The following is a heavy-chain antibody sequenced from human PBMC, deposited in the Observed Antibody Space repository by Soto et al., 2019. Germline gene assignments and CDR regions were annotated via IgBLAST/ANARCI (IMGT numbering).Heavy chain of an antibody. CDR3: ARRRIVPTTNFDY. J-gene: IGHJ4*02. CDR1: GDSISSSSVY. Sequence: SETLSLTCTVSGDSISSSSVYWGWIRQPPGKGLEWIGHIFHTGATYQNPTLKSRLRMSVDTSKNQFSLNLSSVTATDTAVYYCARRRIVPTTNFDYWGQGTLVTVSS. CDR2: IFHTGAT. V-gene: IGHV4-39*01. D-gene: IGHD1-26*01.